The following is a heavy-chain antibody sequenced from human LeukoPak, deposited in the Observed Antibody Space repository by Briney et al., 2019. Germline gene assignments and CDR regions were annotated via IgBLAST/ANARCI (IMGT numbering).Heavy chain of an antibody. D-gene: IGHD6-19*01. CDR3: VRGRYSSGWYKDKNWFDP. CDR1: GGSINSSSYF. J-gene: IGHJ5*02. Sequence: SETLSLTCIVSGGSINSSSYFWGWIRQPPGKGLEWIGNIYYSGRTYYNPSLKSRVTISIDTSKNQFSLKLSSVTAADTAVYYCVRGRYSSGWYKDKNWFDPWGQGTPVTVSS. V-gene: IGHV4-39*07. CDR2: IYYSGRT.